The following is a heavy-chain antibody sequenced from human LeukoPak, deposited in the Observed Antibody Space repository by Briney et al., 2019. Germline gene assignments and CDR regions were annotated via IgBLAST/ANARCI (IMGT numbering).Heavy chain of an antibody. V-gene: IGHV4-4*02. Sequence: SGTLSLTCAVSDGSISSSNWWSWVRQPPGKGLGWIGEIYHSGSTNYNPSLKSRVTISVDKSKNQFSLKLSSVTAADTAVYYCARDLLNEGNHLDYWGQRTLVTVSS. CDR1: DGSISSSNW. CDR2: IYHSGST. D-gene: IGHD4-23*01. CDR3: ARDLLNEGNHLDY. J-gene: IGHJ4*02.